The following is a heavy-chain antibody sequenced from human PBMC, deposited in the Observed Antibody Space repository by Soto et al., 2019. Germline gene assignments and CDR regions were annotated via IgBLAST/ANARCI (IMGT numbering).Heavy chain of an antibody. CDR2: INPNSGGT. Sequence: ASVKVSCKASGYTFTGYYMHWVRQAPGQGLEWMGWINPNSGGTNYAQKFQGWVTMTRDTSISTAYMELSRLRSDDTAVYYCAREEGVATTNGMDVWGQGTTVTVSS. V-gene: IGHV1-2*04. CDR1: GYTFTGYY. J-gene: IGHJ6*02. D-gene: IGHD5-12*01. CDR3: AREEGVATTNGMDV.